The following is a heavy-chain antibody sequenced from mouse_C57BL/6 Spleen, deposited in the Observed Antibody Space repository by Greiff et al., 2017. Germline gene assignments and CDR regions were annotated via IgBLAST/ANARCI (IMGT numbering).Heavy chain of an antibody. D-gene: IGHD1-2*01. V-gene: IGHV10-1*01. CDR1: GFSFNTYA. CDR3: VRHPSLLRPMDY. CDR2: IRSKSNNYAT. J-gene: IGHJ4*01. Sequence: EVKVEESGGGLVQPKGSLKLSCAASGFSFNTYAMNWVRQAPGKGLEWVARIRSKSNNYATYYADSVKDRFTISRDDSESMLYLQMNNLKTEDTAMYYCVRHPSLLRPMDYWGQGTSVTVSS.